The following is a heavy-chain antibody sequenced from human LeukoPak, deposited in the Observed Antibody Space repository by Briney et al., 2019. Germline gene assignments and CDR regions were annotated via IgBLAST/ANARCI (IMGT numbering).Heavy chain of an antibody. J-gene: IGHJ6*03. Sequence: SDTLSLTCGVSGGSFSGYDWSWVRQSPGKGLEWIGEINDGGDTNYNPSLKSRVTISKDTSKNQFSLKVTSVTAADTADYYCARGLGWKVATMGLFYMDVWGEGTTVTVSS. D-gene: IGHD5-24*01. CDR1: GGSFSGYD. V-gene: IGHV4-34*01. CDR2: INDGGDT. CDR3: ARGLGWKVATMGLFYMDV.